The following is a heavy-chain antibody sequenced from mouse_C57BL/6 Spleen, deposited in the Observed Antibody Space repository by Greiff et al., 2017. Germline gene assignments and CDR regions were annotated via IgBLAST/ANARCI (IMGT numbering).Heavy chain of an antibody. J-gene: IGHJ2*01. CDR3: AVITTVVAEFDY. D-gene: IGHD1-1*01. CDR2: INPSTGGT. V-gene: IGHV1-42*01. CDR1: GYSFTGYY. Sequence: EVMLVESGPELVKPGASVKISCKASGYSFTGYYMNWVKQSPEKSLEWIGEINPSTGGTTYNQKFKAKATLTVDKSSSTAYMQLKSLTSEDSAVYYCAVITTVVAEFDYWGQGTTLTVSS.